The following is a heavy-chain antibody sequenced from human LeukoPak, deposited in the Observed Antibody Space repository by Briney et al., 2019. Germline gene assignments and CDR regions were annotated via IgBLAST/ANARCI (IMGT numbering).Heavy chain of an antibody. CDR1: DGSISSSSYY. V-gene: IGHV4-39*07. J-gene: IGHJ4*02. Sequence: PSETLSLTCTVSDGSISSSSYYWGWIRQPPGKGLEWIGNIYYTGRTHYNPSLKSRVTVSVDTSKNQFSLKLSSVTAADTAVYYCARDLRYDSSGWAFDYWGQGILVTVSS. CDR2: IYYTGRT. D-gene: IGHD3-22*01. CDR3: ARDLRYDSSGWAFDY.